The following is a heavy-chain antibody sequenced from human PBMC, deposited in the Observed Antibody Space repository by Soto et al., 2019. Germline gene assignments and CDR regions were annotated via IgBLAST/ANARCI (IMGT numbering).Heavy chain of an antibody. CDR2: FDPEDGET. Sequence: ASVKVSCKVSGYTLTELSMHWVRQAPGKGLEWMGGFDPEDGETIYAQKFQGRVTMTEDTSTDTAYMELSSLRSEDTAVYYCATLQLGKLRYFDWLFTLDYWGQGTLVTVSS. D-gene: IGHD3-9*01. CDR1: GYTLTELS. J-gene: IGHJ4*02. V-gene: IGHV1-24*01. CDR3: ATLQLGKLRYFDWLFTLDY.